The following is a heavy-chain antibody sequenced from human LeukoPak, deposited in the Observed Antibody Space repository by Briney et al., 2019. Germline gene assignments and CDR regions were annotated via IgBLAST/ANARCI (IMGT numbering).Heavy chain of an antibody. CDR1: GLTLSSYA. V-gene: IGHV3-23*01. D-gene: IGHD2-15*01. CDR3: AKAPVTTCRGAFCYPFDY. J-gene: IGHJ4*02. CDR2: ISDTGNT. Sequence: GGSLRLSCAASGLTLSSYAMSWVRQAPGKGLERVSAISDTGNTYHADSVKGRFTISRDSSKNTLFLQMNRLRPEDAAVYYCAKAPVTTCRGAFCYPFDYRGLGTLVTVSS.